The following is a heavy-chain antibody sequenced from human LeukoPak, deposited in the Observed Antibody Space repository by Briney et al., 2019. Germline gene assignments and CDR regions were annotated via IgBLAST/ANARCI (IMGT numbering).Heavy chain of an antibody. CDR2: ISAYNGNT. CDR1: GYTFTSYG. Sequence: ASVKVSCKASGYTFTSYGISWVRQAPGQGLEWMGWISAYNGNTKYAQKLQGRVTMTTDTSKSTAYMELRSLRSDDTAVYYCARGGTFPTVLRYFDWLQTGGYYYMDVWGKGTTVTVSS. V-gene: IGHV1-18*01. J-gene: IGHJ6*03. D-gene: IGHD3-9*01. CDR3: ARGGTFPTVLRYFDWLQTGGYYYMDV.